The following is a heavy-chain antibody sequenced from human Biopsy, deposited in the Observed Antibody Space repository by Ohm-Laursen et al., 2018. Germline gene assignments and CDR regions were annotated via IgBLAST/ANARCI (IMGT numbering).Heavy chain of an antibody. CDR2: IIPIVGIT. CDR3: ARGGSGSGYYGMDV. J-gene: IGHJ6*02. Sequence: SSVKVSCNASGDTFSRSAFFWVRQAPGQGLVYLGRIIPIVGITNYAQTFQGRITLTADKSTFMVYMELSRLRSDDTAIYYCARGGSGSGYYGMDVWGQGATVSVSS. D-gene: IGHD3-10*01. CDR1: GDTFSRSA. V-gene: IGHV1-69*04.